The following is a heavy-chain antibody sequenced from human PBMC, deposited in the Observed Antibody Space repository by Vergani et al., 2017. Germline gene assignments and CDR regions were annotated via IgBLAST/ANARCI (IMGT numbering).Heavy chain of an antibody. J-gene: IGHJ4*02. Sequence: QVQLQESGPGLVKPSGTLSLTCAVSGDSISSSNSWTWVRQPPGKGLEWIGEVYHSGSTNYNPSLKSRVTIAVDKSKNQFSLKLSSVTAADTAVYYCAXGGDVCSGGSCYHRFVHWGQGTLVTVSS. CDR1: GDSISSSNS. CDR3: AXGGDVCSGGSCYHRFVH. V-gene: IGHV4-4*02. CDR2: VYHSGST. D-gene: IGHD2-15*01.